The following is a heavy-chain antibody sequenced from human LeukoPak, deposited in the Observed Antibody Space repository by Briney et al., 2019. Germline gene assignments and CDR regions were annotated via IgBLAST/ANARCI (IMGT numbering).Heavy chain of an antibody. CDR2: ISSNGGST. CDR1: GFTFSSYA. J-gene: IGHJ4*02. CDR3: ARVQLRITIFGAPWDY. D-gene: IGHD3-3*01. V-gene: IGHV3-64*01. Sequence: GGSLRLSCAASGFTFSSYAMHWVRQAPGKGLEYVSAISSNGGSTYYANSVKGRFTISRDNSKNTLYLQMGSLRAEDMAVYYCARVQLRITIFGAPWDYWGQGTLVTVSS.